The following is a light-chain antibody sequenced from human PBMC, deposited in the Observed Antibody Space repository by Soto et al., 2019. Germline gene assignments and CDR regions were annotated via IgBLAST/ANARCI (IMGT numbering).Light chain of an antibody. J-gene: IGKJ4*01. V-gene: IGKV1-5*01. Sequence: DIQMTQSPSTLSASVGDRVTITCRASQSISSWLAWYQRKPGKAPKLLIYDASSLESGVPSRFSGSGSGTEFTLTISSLQPEDFATYYCQQYDSYPLTFGGGTKVDIK. CDR2: DAS. CDR3: QQYDSYPLT. CDR1: QSISSW.